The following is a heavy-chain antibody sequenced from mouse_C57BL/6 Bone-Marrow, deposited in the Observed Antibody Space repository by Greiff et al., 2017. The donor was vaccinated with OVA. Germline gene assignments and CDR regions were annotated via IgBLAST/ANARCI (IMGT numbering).Heavy chain of an antibody. CDR2: IDTSDSYT. Sequence: QVQLQQPGAELVMPGASVKLSCTASGYTFTSYWMHWVKQRPGQGLEWIGEIDTSDSYTNYNQKFKGKSTLTVDKSSSTAYMQLSSLTSEDSAVYYCARSYYYGIGYWYCYVWGTGTTVTFSS. V-gene: IGHV1-69*01. CDR3: ARSYYYGIGYWYCYV. D-gene: IGHD1-1*01. CDR1: GYTFTSYW. J-gene: IGHJ1*03.